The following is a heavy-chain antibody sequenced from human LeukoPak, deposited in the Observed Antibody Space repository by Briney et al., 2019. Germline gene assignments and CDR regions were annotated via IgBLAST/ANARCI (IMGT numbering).Heavy chain of an antibody. V-gene: IGHV3-66*01. Sequence: GGFLRLSCAASGFTVSSNYMSWVRQAPGKGLEWVSVIYSGGSTYYADSVKGRFTISRDNSKNTLYLQMNSLRAEDTAVYYCARADRDGYNSYYFDYWGQGTLVTVSS. CDR2: IYSGGST. CDR3: ARADRDGYNSYYFDY. J-gene: IGHJ4*02. CDR1: GFTVSSNY. D-gene: IGHD5-24*01.